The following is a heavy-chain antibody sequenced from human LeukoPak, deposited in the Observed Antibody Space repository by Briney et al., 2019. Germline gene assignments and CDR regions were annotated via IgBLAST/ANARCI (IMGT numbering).Heavy chain of an antibody. CDR2: ISSSSSYI. Sequence: GGSLRLSCAASGFTFSSYSMNWVRQAPGKGLEWVSSISSSSSYIYYADSVKGRFTISRDNAKNSLYLQMNSLRAEDTAVYYCARDLRTYIVGATFDYWGQGTLVTVSS. V-gene: IGHV3-21*01. CDR3: ARDLRTYIVGATFDY. J-gene: IGHJ4*02. D-gene: IGHD1-26*01. CDR1: GFTFSSYS.